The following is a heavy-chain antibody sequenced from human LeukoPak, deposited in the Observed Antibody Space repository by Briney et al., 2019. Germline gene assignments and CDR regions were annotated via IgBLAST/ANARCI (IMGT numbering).Heavy chain of an antibody. Sequence: PGGSLRLSCAASGFTFSTYAMTWVRQAPGMGLEWVSAISGNGGSTYYADSVKGRFTVSRDNSKNTLYLQVNSLRAEDTAIYYCARGRFTLGDYWGQGTLVTVSS. V-gene: IGHV3-23*01. CDR3: ARGRFTLGDY. J-gene: IGHJ4*02. CDR1: GFTFSTYA. CDR2: ISGNGGST. D-gene: IGHD3-10*01.